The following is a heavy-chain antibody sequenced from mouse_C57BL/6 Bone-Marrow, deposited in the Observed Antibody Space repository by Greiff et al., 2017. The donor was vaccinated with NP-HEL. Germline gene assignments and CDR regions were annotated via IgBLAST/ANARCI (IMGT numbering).Heavy chain of an antibody. CDR3: ARKNYSNYEGSAMDY. D-gene: IGHD2-5*01. CDR1: GYTFTSYW. CDR2: IYPGSGST. J-gene: IGHJ4*01. Sequence: VQLQQPGAELVKPGASVKMSCKASGYTFTSYWITWVKQRPGQGLEWIGDIYPGSGSTNYNEKFKSKATLTVDTSSSTAYMQLSSLTSEDSAVYYCARKNYSNYEGSAMDYWGQGTSVTVSS. V-gene: IGHV1-55*01.